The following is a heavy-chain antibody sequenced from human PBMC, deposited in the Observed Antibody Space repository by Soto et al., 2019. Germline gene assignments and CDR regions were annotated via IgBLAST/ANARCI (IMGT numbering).Heavy chain of an antibody. D-gene: IGHD2-2*01. J-gene: IGHJ5*02. Sequence: EVQLVESGGGLVQPGGSLKLACAASGFTFGDSGIHWVRQASGKGLEWVGRIRTKPKNYATAYAASVQGRFILSRDDSGNMAYLRMNSLKTEDTAVYYCTARLDSMPFNLFDPWGQGPLVTVSS. CDR2: IRTKPKNYAT. V-gene: IGHV3-73*01. CDR1: GFTFGDSG. CDR3: TARLDSMPFNLFDP.